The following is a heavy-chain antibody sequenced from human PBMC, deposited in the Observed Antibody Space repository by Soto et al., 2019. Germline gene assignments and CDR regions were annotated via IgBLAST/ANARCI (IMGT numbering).Heavy chain of an antibody. D-gene: IGHD2-21*01. CDR1: GFTFDDYA. CDR3: TKARLWGGDGYNSYYYNAMDV. CDR2: ISWNSGRI. V-gene: IGHV3-9*01. Sequence: EMQLVESGGGLVQPGMYLRLSCAASGFTFDDYAMYWVRQVPGNGLEWVSGISWNSGRIGYGDSVKGLFTITRDNAKNSLYLQMNSLRPEDTALYYCTKARLWGGDGYNSYYYNAMDVWGQGTTVTVSS. J-gene: IGHJ6*02.